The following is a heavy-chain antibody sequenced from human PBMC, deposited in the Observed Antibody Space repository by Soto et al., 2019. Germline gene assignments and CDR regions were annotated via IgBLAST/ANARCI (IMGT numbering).Heavy chain of an antibody. V-gene: IGHV1-18*01. CDR3: ARFGSAPYYYYGVDV. CDR2: VSGYNGNT. D-gene: IGHD3-10*01. J-gene: IGHJ6*02. Sequence: QVQLVQSETEVKKPGASVKVSCKASGYIFTNYDITWVRQAPGQGLEWMGWVSGYNGNTKYEQKFQDRVTMTTVTSTRTVYMELRSLRTDDTAVNYCARFGSAPYYYYGVDVWGQGTTVFVSS. CDR1: GYIFTNYD.